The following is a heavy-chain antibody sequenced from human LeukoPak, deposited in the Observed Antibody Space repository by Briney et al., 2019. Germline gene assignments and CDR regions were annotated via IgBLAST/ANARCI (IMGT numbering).Heavy chain of an antibody. V-gene: IGHV4-34*01. J-gene: IGHJ4*02. CDR2: INHSGST. Sequence: SETLSLTCAVYGGSFSGFYWSWIRQPPGKGLEWIGEINHSGSTYYNPSLKSRVTISVDTSKNQFSLKLTSVTAADTAVYYCARRHRSGWYYFDYWGQGTLVTVSS. CDR3: ARRHRSGWYYFDY. CDR1: GGSFSGFY. D-gene: IGHD6-19*01.